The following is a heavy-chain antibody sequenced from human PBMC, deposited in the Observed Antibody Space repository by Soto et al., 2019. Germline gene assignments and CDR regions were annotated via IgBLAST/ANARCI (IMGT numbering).Heavy chain of an antibody. CDR2: ISYDGSNK. Sequence: SLRLSCAASGFTFSSYAMHWVRQAPGKGLEWVAVISYDGSNKYYADSVKGRFTISRDNSKNTLYLQMNSLRAEDTSVYYCARDVVDGDYPCASWLDPCGQGTLVAVSS. J-gene: IGHJ5*02. D-gene: IGHD4-17*01. CDR1: GFTFSSYA. V-gene: IGHV3-30-3*01. CDR3: ARDVVDGDYPCASWLDP.